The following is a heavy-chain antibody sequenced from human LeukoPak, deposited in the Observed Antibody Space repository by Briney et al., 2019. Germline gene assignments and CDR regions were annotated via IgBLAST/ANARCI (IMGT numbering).Heavy chain of an antibody. J-gene: IGHJ4*02. V-gene: IGHV3-53*01. Sequence: PGGSLRLSCAASGFTVSSNYMSWVRQAPGKGLEWVAVVYGSGRTYSADSVRGRFIISRDYSKDMLYLQMNGLRAEDTAVYYCAKDLMSIKALIPWDYWGQGTLVTVSP. CDR1: GFTVSSNY. CDR3: AKDLMSIKALIPWDY. D-gene: IGHD2-21*01. CDR2: VYGSGRT.